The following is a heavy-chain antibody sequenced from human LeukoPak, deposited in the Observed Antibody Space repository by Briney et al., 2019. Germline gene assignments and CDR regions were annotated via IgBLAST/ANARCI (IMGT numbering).Heavy chain of an antibody. Sequence: GGSLRLSCAASGFTFSNAWMNWVRQAPGKGLEWVGRIKSKTDGGTTDYAAPVKGRFTISRDDSKNTLYLQMNSLKTEDTAVYYCTTGLGMDYDYVWGSSPTDAFDIWGQGTMVTVSS. CDR3: TTGLGMDYDYVWGSSPTDAFDI. CDR1: GFTFSNAW. V-gene: IGHV3-15*07. D-gene: IGHD3-16*01. J-gene: IGHJ3*02. CDR2: IKSKTDGGTT.